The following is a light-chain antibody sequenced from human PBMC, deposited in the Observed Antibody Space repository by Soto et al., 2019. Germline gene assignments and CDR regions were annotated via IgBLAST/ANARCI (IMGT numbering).Light chain of an antibody. J-gene: IGLJ3*02. CDR3: QSYDSSLSGSV. CDR1: SSDIGAGYD. CDR2: GNT. V-gene: IGLV1-40*01. Sequence: QSVLTQPPSVSGAPGQRVTISCTGSSSDIGAGYDVHWYQQLPGTAPGLLIYGNTNRPSGVPDRFSGSKSGTSASLAITGLQAEDEADYYCQSYDSSLSGSVFGGGTKLTVL.